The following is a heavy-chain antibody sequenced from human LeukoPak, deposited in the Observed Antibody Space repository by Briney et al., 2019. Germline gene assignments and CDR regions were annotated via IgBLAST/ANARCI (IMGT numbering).Heavy chain of an antibody. V-gene: IGHV4-34*01. Sequence: SETLSLTCAVYGGSFSGYYWSWIRQPPGKGLEWIGEINHSGSTNYNPSLKSRVAISVDTSKNQFSLKLSSVTAADTAVYYCARGVVPAARLDYWGQGTLVTVSS. CDR2: INHSGST. CDR3: ARGVVPAARLDY. CDR1: GGSFSGYY. D-gene: IGHD2-2*01. J-gene: IGHJ4*02.